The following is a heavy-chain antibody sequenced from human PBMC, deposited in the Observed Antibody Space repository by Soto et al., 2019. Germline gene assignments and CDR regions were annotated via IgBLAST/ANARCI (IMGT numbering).Heavy chain of an antibody. J-gene: IGHJ3*02. CDR2: FIPIIGSS. CDR1: GGTFSSFS. V-gene: IGHV1-69*01. CDR3: ARGNALDI. Sequence: QLQLVQSGAEVKKPGSSVKVSCKATGGTFSSFSINWVRQAPGQGLEWMGGFIPIIGSSNYAQRFQGRITITADEATSTASLELGSLSSEDTAVFYCARGNALDIWGHGTWVTVSS.